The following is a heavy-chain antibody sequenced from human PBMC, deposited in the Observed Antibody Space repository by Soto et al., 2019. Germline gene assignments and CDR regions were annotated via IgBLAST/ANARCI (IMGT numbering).Heavy chain of an antibody. J-gene: IGHJ4*02. CDR1: GFPFSNYS. Sequence: SLRLSCVASGFPFSNYSLTWVRQAPGKGVVWVLALSGSGVSTYYADSVMGRFTISRDNSKNTVYLQMNSLRAEDTAVYYCAKIESRFFYDSTGYYPFDYWGQGTLVTVSS. V-gene: IGHV3-23*01. CDR2: LSGSGVST. CDR3: AKIESRFFYDSTGYYPFDY. D-gene: IGHD3-22*01.